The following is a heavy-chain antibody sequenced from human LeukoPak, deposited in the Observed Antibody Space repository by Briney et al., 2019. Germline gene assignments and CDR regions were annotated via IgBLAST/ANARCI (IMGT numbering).Heavy chain of an antibody. CDR1: GGSITDYH. V-gene: IGHV4-4*07. D-gene: IGHD6-19*01. CDR2: LYTSGST. Sequence: SETLSLTCTVSGGSITDYHWIWIRQPAGKGLEWIGRLYTSGSTNYNPSLKSRVSMSVDTSKKQFSLKLSSVTAADTAVYYCARAGRSRPYDYWGQGTLVTVSS. J-gene: IGHJ4*02. CDR3: ARAGRSRPYDY.